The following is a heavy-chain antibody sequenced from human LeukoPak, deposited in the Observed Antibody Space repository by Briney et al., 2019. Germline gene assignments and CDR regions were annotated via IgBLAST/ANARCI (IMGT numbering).Heavy chain of an antibody. CDR2: ISYDGSNK. D-gene: IGHD3-22*01. CDR1: GFTFSSYA. J-gene: IGHJ4*02. CDR3: ARGFLERYYDSSGLGIDY. Sequence: PGGSLRLSCAASGFTFSSYAMHWVRQAPGKGLEWVAVISYDGSNKYYADSVKGRFTISRDNAKNSLYLQMNSLRAEDTAVYYCARGFLERYYDSSGLGIDYWGQGTLVTVSS. V-gene: IGHV3-30-3*01.